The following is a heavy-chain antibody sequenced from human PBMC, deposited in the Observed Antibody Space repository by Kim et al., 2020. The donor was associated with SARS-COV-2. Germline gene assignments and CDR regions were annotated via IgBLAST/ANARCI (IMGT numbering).Heavy chain of an antibody. Sequence: ASVKVSCKASGYTFTTYGMHWVRQAPGQRLEWMGWINAGNGHTRYSQKFQGRVTVTSDTSASTAYIELSSLTSEDTAVYYCARDGRDSRVGDAFDIWGQGTLVTVSS. J-gene: IGHJ3*02. CDR1: GYTFTTYG. CDR3: ARDGRDSRVGDAFDI. CDR2: INAGNGHT. D-gene: IGHD2-21*02. V-gene: IGHV1-3*01.